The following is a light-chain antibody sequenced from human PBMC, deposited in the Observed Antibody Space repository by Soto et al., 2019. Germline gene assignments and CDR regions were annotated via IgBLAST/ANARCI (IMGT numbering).Light chain of an antibody. CDR3: GTWDSSLGGHFV. J-gene: IGLJ1*01. CDR1: SSNIGKNY. Sequence: QSVLTQPPSVSAAPGQKVTISCSGSSSNIGKNYVSWYQQLPGTAPKPLIYENNKRPSGIPDRVSGAKSGTSATLGITGLQNGDEADYYCGTWDSSLGGHFVFGAGTKLTVL. CDR2: ENN. V-gene: IGLV1-51*02.